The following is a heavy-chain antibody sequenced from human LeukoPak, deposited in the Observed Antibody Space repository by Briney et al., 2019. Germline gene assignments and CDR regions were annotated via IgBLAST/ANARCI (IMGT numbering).Heavy chain of an antibody. D-gene: IGHD4/OR15-4a*01. Sequence: GGSLRLSCAASGSRFAFDDYALHWVRQTPAKGLQWVSLINGGGDRTYYADSVKGRFTISRDNSKNTLYLQMNSLRAEDTAVYYCAKDGANWGQGTPVTVSS. CDR3: AKDGAN. V-gene: IGHV3-43*02. CDR2: INGGGDRT. J-gene: IGHJ4*02. CDR1: GSRFAFDDYA.